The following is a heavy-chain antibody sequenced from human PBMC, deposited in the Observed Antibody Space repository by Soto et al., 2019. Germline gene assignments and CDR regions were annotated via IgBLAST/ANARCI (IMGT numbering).Heavy chain of an antibody. V-gene: IGHV3-23*01. CDR2: VIIGGST. CDR1: GFTFSSYA. Sequence: GGSLRLSCAASGFTFSSYAMGCVRQVPGKGLEWVAVVIIGGSTHYADSVRGRFTISRDNSKNTLSLQMNSLTAEDTAVYFCAKRRGAGGHFDHCGQGAPVTVSS. D-gene: IGHD2-15*01. CDR3: AKRRGAGGHFDH. J-gene: IGHJ4*02.